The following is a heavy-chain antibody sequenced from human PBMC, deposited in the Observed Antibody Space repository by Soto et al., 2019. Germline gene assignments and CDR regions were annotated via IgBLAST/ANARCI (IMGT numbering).Heavy chain of an antibody. Sequence: GSLRLSCAASGFTFSNAWMSWVRQAPGKGLEWVGRIKSKTDGGTTDYAAPVNGRFTISRDDSKNTLYLQMNSLKTEDTAVYYCTTDVDTAMVPDAFDIWGQGTMVTVSS. CDR3: TTDVDTAMVPDAFDI. CDR2: IKSKTDGGTT. V-gene: IGHV3-15*01. CDR1: GFTFSNAW. J-gene: IGHJ3*02. D-gene: IGHD5-18*01.